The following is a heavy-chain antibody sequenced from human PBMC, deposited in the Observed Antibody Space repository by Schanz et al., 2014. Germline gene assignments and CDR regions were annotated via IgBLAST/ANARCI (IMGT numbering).Heavy chain of an antibody. CDR3: ARVRAYDLGAEAHGMDV. J-gene: IGHJ6*02. CDR1: GFAFSAYS. V-gene: IGHV3-21*01. Sequence: EVQLVESGGGLVKPGGSLRLSCAASGFAFSAYSMNWVRQAPGKGLEWVSSISSSGSYIYFPDSVKGRFTISRDNAKNSLYLQLMSLSAEDTAVYYFARVRAYDLGAEAHGMDVWGHGTTVTVSS. D-gene: IGHD3-22*01. CDR2: ISSSGSYI.